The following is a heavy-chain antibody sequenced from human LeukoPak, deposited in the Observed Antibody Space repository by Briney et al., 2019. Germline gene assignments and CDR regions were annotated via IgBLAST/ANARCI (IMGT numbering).Heavy chain of an antibody. V-gene: IGHV4-34*01. CDR1: GGSFSGYY. CDR3: ATHSSSFP. Sequence: SETLSLTCAVYGGSFSGYYWSWIRQPPGKGLEWIGEINHSGSTNYNPSLKSRVTISVDTSKNQFSLKLSSVTAADTAVYHCATHSSSFPWGQGTLVTVSS. D-gene: IGHD6-6*01. CDR2: INHSGST. J-gene: IGHJ5*02.